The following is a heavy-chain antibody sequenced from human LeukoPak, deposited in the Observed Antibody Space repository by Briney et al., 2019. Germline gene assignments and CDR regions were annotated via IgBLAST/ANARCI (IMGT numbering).Heavy chain of an antibody. CDR3: ARDSSGYHFIDY. Sequence: SETLSLTCTVSGGSISSGGYYWSWIRQHPGKGLEWIGYIYYSGSTYYNPSLKSRVTISVDTSKNQFSLKLGSVTAADTAVYYCARDSSGYHFIDYCGQETLVTVTS. D-gene: IGHD3-22*01. CDR2: IYYSGST. V-gene: IGHV4-31*03. J-gene: IGHJ4*02. CDR1: GGSISSGGYY.